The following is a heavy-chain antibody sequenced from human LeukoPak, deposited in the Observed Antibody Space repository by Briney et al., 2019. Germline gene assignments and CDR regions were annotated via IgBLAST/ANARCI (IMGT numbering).Heavy chain of an antibody. V-gene: IGHV4-59*12. CDR2: IYYSGST. D-gene: IGHD2-21*02. J-gene: IGHJ6*02. Sequence: SETLSLTCTVSGGSISSYYWSWIRQPPGKGLEWIGYIYYSGSTNYNPSLKSRVTISVDTSKNQFSLKLSSVTAADTAVYYCARSHHCGGDCFTAPPHYYYGMDVWGQGTTATVSS. CDR1: GGSISSYY. CDR3: ARSHHCGGDCFTAPPHYYYGMDV.